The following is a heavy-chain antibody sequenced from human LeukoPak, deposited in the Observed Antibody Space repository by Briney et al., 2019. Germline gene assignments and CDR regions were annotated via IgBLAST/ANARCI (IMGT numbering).Heavy chain of an antibody. Sequence: PGGSLRLSCAASGFTFSHFAMSWVRQAPGKGLEWVSAISGSGGSTYYADSVKGRFTISRDNSKNTLYLQMNSLRAEDTAVYYCAGSIVVVTAIQDHWGQGTLVTVSS. V-gene: IGHV3-23*01. CDR1: GFTFSHFA. CDR2: ISGSGGST. CDR3: AGSIVVVTAIQDH. D-gene: IGHD2-21*02. J-gene: IGHJ4*02.